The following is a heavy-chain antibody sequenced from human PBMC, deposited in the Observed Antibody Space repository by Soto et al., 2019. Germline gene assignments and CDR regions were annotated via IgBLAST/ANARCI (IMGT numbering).Heavy chain of an antibody. Sequence: QIQLVQSGAEVKKPGASVKVSCKASGYTFSSYPITWVRQARGQGLEWMGWISAYNGNTNYAQNLQGRVTMTTDPSTSTAYMELRSLRSDDTAVYYCARDLPPVDYWGQGTLVTVSS. CDR1: GYTFSSYP. CDR3: ARDLPPVDY. J-gene: IGHJ4*02. V-gene: IGHV1-18*01. CDR2: ISAYNGNT.